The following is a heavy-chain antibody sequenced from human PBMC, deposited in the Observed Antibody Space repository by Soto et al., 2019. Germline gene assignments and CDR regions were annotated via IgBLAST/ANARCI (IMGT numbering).Heavy chain of an antibody. D-gene: IGHD2-2*02. CDR3: ARAREYQLLYAAFDI. V-gene: IGHV3-33*01. CDR2: IWYDGSNK. J-gene: IGHJ3*02. Sequence: QVQLVESGGGVVQPGRSLRLSCAASGFTFSSYGMHWVRQAPGKGLEWVAVIWYDGSNKYYADSVKGRFTISRDNSKNTLYLQMNSLRAEDTAVYYCARAREYQLLYAAFDIWGQGTMVTVSS. CDR1: GFTFSSYG.